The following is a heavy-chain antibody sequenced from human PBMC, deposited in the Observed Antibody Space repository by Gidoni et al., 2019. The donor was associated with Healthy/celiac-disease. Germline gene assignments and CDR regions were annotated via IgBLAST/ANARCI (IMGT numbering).Heavy chain of an antibody. CDR3: ARGGTRGLYWYFDL. Sequence: VQLQQSGPALVKPSQTLSLTCTVPGGSISSGSYHWSWIRPPAGKGLEWIGRIYTSGSTNYNPSLKSRVTISVDTSKNQFSLKLSSVTAADTAVYYCARGGTRGLYWYFDLWGRGTLVTVSS. CDR1: GGSISSGSYH. CDR2: IYTSGST. D-gene: IGHD1-1*01. V-gene: IGHV4-61*02. J-gene: IGHJ2*01.